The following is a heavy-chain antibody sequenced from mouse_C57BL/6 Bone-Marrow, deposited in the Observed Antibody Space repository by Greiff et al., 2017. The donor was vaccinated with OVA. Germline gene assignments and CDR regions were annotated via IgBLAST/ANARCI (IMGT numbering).Heavy chain of an antibody. Sequence: QVQLKQPGAELVKPGASVKLSCKASGYTFTSYWMHWVKQRPGQGLEWIGMIHPNSGSTNYNEKFKSKATLTVDKSSSTAYIQLSSLTSEDSAVYYCARSFYYGNGGNYWGQGTTLTVSS. D-gene: IGHD2-1*01. CDR1: GYTFTSYW. J-gene: IGHJ2*01. V-gene: IGHV1-64*01. CDR3: ARSFYYGNGGNY. CDR2: IHPNSGST.